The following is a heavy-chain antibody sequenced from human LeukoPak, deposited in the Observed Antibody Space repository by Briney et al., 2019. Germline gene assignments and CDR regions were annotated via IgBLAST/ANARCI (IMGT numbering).Heavy chain of an antibody. V-gene: IGHV4-38-2*02. CDR3: ARELRYYDSSGSLTDAFDI. J-gene: IGHJ3*02. CDR1: GYSISSGYY. CDR2: IYHSGST. D-gene: IGHD3-22*01. Sequence: KPSETLSLTCTVSGYSISSGYYWGWIRQPPGKGLEWIGSIYHSGSTYYNPSLKSRVTISVDTSKNQFSLKLSSVTAADTAVYYCARELRYYDSSGSLTDAFDIWGQGTMVTVSS.